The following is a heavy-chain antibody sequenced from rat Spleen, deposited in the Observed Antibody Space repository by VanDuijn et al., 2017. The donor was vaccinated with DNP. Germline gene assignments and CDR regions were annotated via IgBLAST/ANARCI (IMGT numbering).Heavy chain of an antibody. J-gene: IGHJ2*01. V-gene: IGHV5-7*01. CDR3: AGRPPPTRGPFDY. CDR2: ISYDGSDT. D-gene: IGHD1-4*01. CDR1: GITFSGHN. Sequence: EVQLVESGGGLVQPGRSLKLSCAVSGITFSGHNMAWVRQAPKKSLEWVATISYDGSDTYYRDSMKGRFTNSRDNAKSTLYLQMDSLRSEDTATYYCAGRPPPTRGPFDYWGQGVMVTVSS.